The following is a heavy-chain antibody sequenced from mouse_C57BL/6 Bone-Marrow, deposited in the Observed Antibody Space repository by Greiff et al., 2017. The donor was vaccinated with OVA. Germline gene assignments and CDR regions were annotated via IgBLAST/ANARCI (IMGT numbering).Heavy chain of an antibody. D-gene: IGHD1-1*01. CDR3: ARPYYDGSSYDAMDY. CDR1: GYTFTSYW. V-gene: IGHV1-55*01. Sequence: QVQLQQPGAELVKPGASVKMSCKASGYTFTSYWITWVKQRPGQGLEWIGDIYPGSGSTNYNEKFKSKATPTVDTSSSTAYMQLSSLTSEDSAVYYCARPYYDGSSYDAMDYWGQGTSVTVSS. J-gene: IGHJ4*01. CDR2: IYPGSGST.